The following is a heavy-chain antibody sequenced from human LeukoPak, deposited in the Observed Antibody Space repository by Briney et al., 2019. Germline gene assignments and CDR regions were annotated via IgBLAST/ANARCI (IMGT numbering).Heavy chain of an antibody. CDR1: GGSISSYY. CDR3: ARASDENWFDP. Sequence: PSETLSLTCAVSGGSISSYYWSWIRQPPGKGLEWIGYIYYSGSTNYNPSLKSRVTISVDTSKNQFSLKLSPVTAADTAVYYCARASDENWFDPWGQGTLVTVSS. V-gene: IGHV4-59*01. CDR2: IYYSGST. J-gene: IGHJ5*02.